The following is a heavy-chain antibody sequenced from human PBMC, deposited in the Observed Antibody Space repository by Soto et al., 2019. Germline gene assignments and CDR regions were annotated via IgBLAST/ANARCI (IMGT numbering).Heavy chain of an antibody. CDR2: IKSKTDGGTT. CDR1: GFTFSNAW. V-gene: IGHV3-15*01. J-gene: IGHJ4*02. D-gene: IGHD1-26*01. CDR3: TTDVGAFLFDY. Sequence: AGWSLRLSCAASGFTFSNAWMSWVRQAPGKGPEWVGRIKSKTDGGTTDYAAPVKGRFTISRDDSKNTLYLQMNSLKTEDTAVYYCTTDVGAFLFDYWGQGTLVTVSS.